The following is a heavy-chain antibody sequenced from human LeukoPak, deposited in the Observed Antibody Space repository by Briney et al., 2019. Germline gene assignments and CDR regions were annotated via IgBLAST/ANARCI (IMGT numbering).Heavy chain of an antibody. J-gene: IGHJ4*02. D-gene: IGHD2/OR15-2a*01. V-gene: IGHV4-4*02. CDR2: IYHSGGT. Sequence: PSETLSLTCAVSGDSISSIDWWSWVRQSPARGLEWIGEIYHSGGTNYNPSLESRVTILVDKSKNHLSLELTSVTAADTAVYFCVGNGYYALDHWGQGTLVTVAS. CDR3: VGNGYYALDH. CDR1: GDSISSIDW.